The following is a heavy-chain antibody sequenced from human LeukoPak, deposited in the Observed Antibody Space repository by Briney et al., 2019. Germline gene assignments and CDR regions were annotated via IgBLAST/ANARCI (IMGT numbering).Heavy chain of an antibody. CDR2: ISGSGGST. CDR1: GFTFSSYA. J-gene: IGHJ4*02. D-gene: IGHD5-12*01. CDR3: AKLLEPHSGPFDY. V-gene: IGHV3-23*01. Sequence: GGSLRLSCAASGFTFSSYAMSWVRQAPGKGLEWVSAISGSGGSTYYADSVKGRLTISRDNSKKTLYLQMNSLRAEDTAVYYCAKLLEPHSGPFDYWGQGTLVTVSS.